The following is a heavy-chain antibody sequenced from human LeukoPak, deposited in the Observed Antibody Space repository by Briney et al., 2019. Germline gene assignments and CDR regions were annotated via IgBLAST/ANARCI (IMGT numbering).Heavy chain of an antibody. Sequence: ASVKVSCKASGYTFTSYGISWVRQAPGQGLEWMGWISAYNGNTNYAQKLQGRVTMTTDTSTSTAYMELRSLRSDDTAVYYCARDLSELRFLDWLSHDNWFDPWGQGTLVTVSS. CDR3: ARDLSELRFLDWLSHDNWFDP. V-gene: IGHV1-18*01. CDR2: ISAYNGNT. CDR1: GYTFTSYG. D-gene: IGHD3-3*01. J-gene: IGHJ5*02.